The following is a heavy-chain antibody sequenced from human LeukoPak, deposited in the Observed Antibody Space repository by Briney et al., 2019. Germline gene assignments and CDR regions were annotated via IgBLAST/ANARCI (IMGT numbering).Heavy chain of an antibody. D-gene: IGHD3-10*01. V-gene: IGHV4-61*02. J-gene: IGHJ4*02. Sequence: SETLSLTCTVSGGSLSSGSYYWSWIRQPAGKGLEWIGRIYTSGSTNYNPSLKSRVTISVDTSKNQFSLKLSSVTAADTAVYYCARAMVRGVPSPFDYWGQGTLVTVSS. CDR2: IYTSGST. CDR3: ARAMVRGVPSPFDY. CDR1: GGSLSSGSYY.